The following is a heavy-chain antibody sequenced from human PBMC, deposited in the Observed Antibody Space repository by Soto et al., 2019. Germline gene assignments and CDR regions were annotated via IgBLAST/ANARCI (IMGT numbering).Heavy chain of an antibody. Sequence: PGGSLRLSCSASGFTFSSYAMHWVRQAPGKGLEYVSAISSNGGSTYYADPVKGGFTISRDNSKNTLYLQMSSLRAEDTAVYYCVKDQRGLLPSWWFDPWGQGTLVTVSS. D-gene: IGHD2-21*02. CDR3: VKDQRGLLPSWWFDP. CDR2: ISSNGGST. CDR1: GFTFSSYA. V-gene: IGHV3-64D*06. J-gene: IGHJ5*02.